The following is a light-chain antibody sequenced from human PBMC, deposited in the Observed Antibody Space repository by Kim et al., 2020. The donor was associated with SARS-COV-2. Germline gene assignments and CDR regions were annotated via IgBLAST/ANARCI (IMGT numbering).Light chain of an antibody. V-gene: IGLV2-8*01. J-gene: IGLJ1*01. CDR1: YSDIGGSDY. CDR3: SSYAGGNNYV. CDR2: EVI. Sequence: GTSVTISCTGTYSDIGGSDYGSWYQQHPGRAPQLIICEVIKRPSGVPDRFSGSKSGNTASLTVSGLQADDEADYYCSSYAGGNNYVFGTGTKVTVL.